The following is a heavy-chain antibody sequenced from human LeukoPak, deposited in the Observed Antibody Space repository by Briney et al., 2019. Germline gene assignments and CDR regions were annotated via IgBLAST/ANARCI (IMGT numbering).Heavy chain of an antibody. CDR2: MSSSATTI. Sequence: GGSLRLSCAASGFTLSDYYMSWIRQAPGKGLEWVSYMSSSATTIYYGDSVKGRFTISRDNTKNSLYLQMNSLRAEDTAVYYCARESGYAFDIWSQGTMVTVSS. D-gene: IGHD7-27*01. CDR1: GFTLSDYY. CDR3: ARESGYAFDI. V-gene: IGHV3-11*01. J-gene: IGHJ3*02.